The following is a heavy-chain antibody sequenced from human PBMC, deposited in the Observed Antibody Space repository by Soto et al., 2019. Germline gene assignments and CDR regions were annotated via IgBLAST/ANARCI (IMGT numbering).Heavy chain of an antibody. D-gene: IGHD4-4*01. V-gene: IGHV3-23*01. CDR2: ISGSGGST. Sequence: GGLMRVPYGAAGCTSVNHGRRRVSQAPGKGLEWVSAISGSGGSTYYADSVKGRFTISRDNSKNTLYLQMNSLRAEDTAVYYCAKVPSYSYFDYWGQGTLVTVSS. CDR3: AKVPSYSYFDY. CDR1: GCTSVNHG. J-gene: IGHJ4*02.